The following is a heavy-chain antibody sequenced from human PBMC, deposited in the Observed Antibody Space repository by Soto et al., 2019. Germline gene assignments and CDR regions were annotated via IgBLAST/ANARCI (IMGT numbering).Heavy chain of an antibody. Sequence: EVQLVESGGGLVQPGGSLRLSCAASGFSFSSHSMKWVRQAPGKGLEWVSYISSSGSSIYSADSVKGRFTITRDNARNSLYPQMTCLRDDATAVYYGARGRGYWCCTDCYLDYWGQGALVTVSS. D-gene: IGHD2-8*02. CDR3: ARGRGYWCCTDCYLDY. V-gene: IGHV3-48*02. J-gene: IGHJ4*02. CDR2: ISSSGSSI. CDR1: GFSFSSHS.